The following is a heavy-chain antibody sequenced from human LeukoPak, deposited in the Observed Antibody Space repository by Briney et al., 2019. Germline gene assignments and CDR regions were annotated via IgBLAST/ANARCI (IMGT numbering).Heavy chain of an antibody. V-gene: IGHV3-66*01. CDR1: GFTVSSNY. D-gene: IGHD3-10*01. J-gene: IGHJ4*02. CDR3: AGGTYYYASGSYYFSY. CDR2: IYSGGST. Sequence: GGSLRLSCEASGFTVSSNYMSWVRQAPGKGLEWVSFIYSGGSTDYADSVKGRFTISRDDSKNTLYLQMNSLRAEDTAVYYCAGGTYYYASGSYYFSYWGQGTLVTVSS.